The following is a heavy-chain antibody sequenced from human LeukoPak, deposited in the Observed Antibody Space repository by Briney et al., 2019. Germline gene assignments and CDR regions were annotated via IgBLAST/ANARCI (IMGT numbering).Heavy chain of an antibody. CDR2: ISYDGSNK. V-gene: IGHV3-30*03. CDR3: ARGPSHCSSTSCYVNY. J-gene: IGHJ4*02. D-gene: IGHD2-2*01. Sequence: GGSLRLSCAASGFTFSSYGMHWVRQAPGKGLEWLAVISYDGSNKYYADSVKGRFTISRDNSKNTLYLQMNSLRAEDTAVYYCARGPSHCSSTSCYVNYWGQGTLVTVSS. CDR1: GFTFSSYG.